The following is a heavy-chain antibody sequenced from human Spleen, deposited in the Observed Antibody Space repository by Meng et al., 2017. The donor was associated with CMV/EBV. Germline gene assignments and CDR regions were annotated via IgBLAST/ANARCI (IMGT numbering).Heavy chain of an antibody. J-gene: IGHJ4*02. Sequence: ASVKVSCKTDGYMFTGHYLHWVRQAPGQGLEWMGWMDPNSGNTGYAQKFQGRVTMTRNTSLRTAYMDLSGLRSEDTAVYFCARGNPSNWNDADFDYWGQGTLVTVSS. V-gene: IGHV1-8*02. CDR1: GYMFTGHY. D-gene: IGHD1-1*01. CDR3: ARGNPSNWNDADFDY. CDR2: MDPNSGNT.